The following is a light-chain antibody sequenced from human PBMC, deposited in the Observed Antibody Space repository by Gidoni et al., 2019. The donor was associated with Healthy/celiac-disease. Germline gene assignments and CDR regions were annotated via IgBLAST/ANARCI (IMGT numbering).Light chain of an antibody. CDR3: QQYNSYSIT. CDR2: KAS. J-gene: IGKJ5*01. CDR1: QSISSW. V-gene: IGKV1-5*03. Sequence: DIQMTQSPSTLSASVGDRVTITCRASQSISSWLGWYQQKPGKAPKLLIDKASSLESGVPSRFSGSGSGTEFTLTISSLQPDDFATYYCQQYNSYSITFGQGTRLEIK.